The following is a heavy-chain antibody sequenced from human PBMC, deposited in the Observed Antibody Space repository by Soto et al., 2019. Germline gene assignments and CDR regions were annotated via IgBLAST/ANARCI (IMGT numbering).Heavy chain of an antibody. CDR2: IYHSGST. CDR1: GGSISSSNW. D-gene: IGHD5-18*01. J-gene: IGHJ5*02. CDR3: ATFNTAMVERWFDP. Sequence: SETLSLTCAVSGGSISSSNWWSWVRQPPGKGLEWIGEIYHSGSTNYNPSLKSRVTISVDKSKNQFSLKLSSVTAADTAVYYCATFNTAMVERWFDPWGQGTLVTISS. V-gene: IGHV4-4*02.